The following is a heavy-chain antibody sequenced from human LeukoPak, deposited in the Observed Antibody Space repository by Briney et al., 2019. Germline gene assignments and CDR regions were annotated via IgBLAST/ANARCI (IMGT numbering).Heavy chain of an antibody. Sequence: GGSLRLSCAVSGLTFSSSWMDWVRQAPGKGLEWVASINPDGNKKYSADSVKGRFTISRDNAKKSLYLQMNSLSAEDTAVYYCGRFSRAPDYWGQGTLVTVSS. V-gene: IGHV3-7*01. CDR1: GLTFSSSW. D-gene: IGHD2-2*01. J-gene: IGHJ4*02. CDR2: INPDGNKK. CDR3: GRFSRAPDY.